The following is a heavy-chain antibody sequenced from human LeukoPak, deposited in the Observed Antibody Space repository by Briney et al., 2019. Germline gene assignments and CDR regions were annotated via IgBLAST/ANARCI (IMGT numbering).Heavy chain of an antibody. D-gene: IGHD6-13*01. CDR3: ARGAAAAGQNYYYYAMDV. V-gene: IGHV4-61*01. Sequence: SETLSLTCTVSGGSVSSGSYYWSWIRQPPGKGPEWIGYIYDSGSANYSPSLKSRVTISLDTSKNQFSLRLSSVSPADTAVYYCARGAAAAGQNYYYYAMDVWGQGTTVTVSS. CDR1: GGSVSSGSYY. CDR2: IYDSGSA. J-gene: IGHJ6*02.